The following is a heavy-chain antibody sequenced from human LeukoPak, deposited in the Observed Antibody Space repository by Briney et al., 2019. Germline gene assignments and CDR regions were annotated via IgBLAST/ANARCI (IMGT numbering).Heavy chain of an antibody. V-gene: IGHV3-21*01. CDR3: ARAPLVLQYRWWFDP. D-gene: IGHD5-24*01. Sequence: GGSLRLSCAASGFTFSSYSMSWVRQAPGKGLEWVSSITTSSTYISYADSVKGRFTISRGNAKNSLYLQMNSLRAEDTAVYYCARAPLVLQYRWWFDPWGQGTLVIVSS. CDR1: GFTFSSYS. CDR2: ITTSSTYI. J-gene: IGHJ5*02.